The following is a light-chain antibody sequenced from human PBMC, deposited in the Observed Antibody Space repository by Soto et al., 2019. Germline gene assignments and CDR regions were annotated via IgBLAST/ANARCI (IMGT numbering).Light chain of an antibody. J-gene: IGKJ4*01. Sequence: EIVLTQSPGTLSLSPGERATLSCRASQSVSSSYLAWYQQKHGQAPRLLIYCASSRATCIPDRFSGSGSGTDFTLTISRLEPEDFAVYYCQQYGSSPLTFGGGTKVDIK. CDR1: QSVSSSY. CDR3: QQYGSSPLT. CDR2: CAS. V-gene: IGKV3-20*01.